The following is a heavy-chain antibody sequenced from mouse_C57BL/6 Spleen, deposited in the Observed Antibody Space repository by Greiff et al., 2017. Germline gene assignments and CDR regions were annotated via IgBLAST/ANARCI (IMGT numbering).Heavy chain of an antibody. CDR2: ISGGGGNT. D-gene: IGHD4-1*01. Sequence: EVKVVESGGGLVKPGGSLKLSCAASGFTFSSYTMSWVRQTPEKRLEWVATISGGGGNTYYPDSVMGRFTISRDNAKNTLYLQMSSLRSEDTALYYCARHEWDGAMDYWGQGTSVTVSS. CDR3: ARHEWDGAMDY. CDR1: GFTFSSYT. J-gene: IGHJ4*01. V-gene: IGHV5-9*01.